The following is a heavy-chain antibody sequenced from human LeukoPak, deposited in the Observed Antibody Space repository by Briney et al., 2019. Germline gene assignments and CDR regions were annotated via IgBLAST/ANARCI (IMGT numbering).Heavy chain of an antibody. CDR1: GFTVSSNY. V-gene: IGHV3-48*04. D-gene: IGHD2-15*01. J-gene: IGHJ4*02. Sequence: GGSLRLSCAASGFTVSSNYMSWVRQAPGKGLEWVSYISSSTTTISYADSVKGRFTISRDNAKNSLYLQMNSLRVEDTAVYYCASYTPEPGTRGLQYWGQGALVTVSS. CDR3: ASYTPEPGTRGLQY. CDR2: ISSSTTTI.